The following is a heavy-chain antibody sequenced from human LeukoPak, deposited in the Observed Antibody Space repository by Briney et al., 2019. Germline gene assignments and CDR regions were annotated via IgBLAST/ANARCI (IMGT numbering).Heavy chain of an antibody. CDR2: INHSGST. J-gene: IGHJ4*02. CDR3: ARATWRLLDY. D-gene: IGHD3-22*01. Sequence: SETLSLTCAVYGGSFSGYYWSWIRQPPGKGLEWIGEINHSGSTNYNPSLKSRVTISVDTSKNQFSLKLSSVTAADTAVYYCARATWRLLDYWGQGTLVTVSS. CDR1: GGSFSGYY. V-gene: IGHV4-34*01.